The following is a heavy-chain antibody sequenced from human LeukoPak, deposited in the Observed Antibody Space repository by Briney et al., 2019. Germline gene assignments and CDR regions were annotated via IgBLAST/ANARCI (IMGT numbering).Heavy chain of an antibody. D-gene: IGHD5-18*01. V-gene: IGHV4-34*01. CDR3: ARRPIRGYSYGLHYFDY. J-gene: IGHJ4*02. CDR2: INHSGST. Sequence: KPSETLSLTCAVYGGSFSGYYWSWIRQPPGKGLEWIGEINHSGSTNYNPSLKSRVTISVDTSKNQFSLKLGSVTAADTAVYYCARRPIRGYSYGLHYFDYWGQGTLVTVSS. CDR1: GGSFSGYY.